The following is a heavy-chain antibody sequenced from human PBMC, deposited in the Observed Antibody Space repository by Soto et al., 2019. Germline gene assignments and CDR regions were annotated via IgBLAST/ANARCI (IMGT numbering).Heavy chain of an antibody. D-gene: IGHD3-3*01. CDR3: AREPLWSGPLPLDAFDI. J-gene: IGHJ3*02. CDR1: GFVVRDYY. Sequence: PGGSLRLSCAAYGFVVRDYYMSWVRQAPGKGLEWVAVFLIGGDTHYGESVKGRFTISRDNSKNTLYLQMNSLRAEDTAVYYCAREPLWSGPLPLDAFDIWGQGTMVTVS. V-gene: IGHV3-53*01. CDR2: FLIGGDT.